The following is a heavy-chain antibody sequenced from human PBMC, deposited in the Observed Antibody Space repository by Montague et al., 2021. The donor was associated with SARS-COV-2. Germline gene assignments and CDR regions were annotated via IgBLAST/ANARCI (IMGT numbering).Heavy chain of an antibody. V-gene: IGHV4-4*07. D-gene: IGHD6-25*01. Sequence: SETLSLTCTVSGGSISNYYWSWIRQPAGKGLEWIGRIYSSGSTNXXPSLKSRVTISVDTSKNQFSLKLSSVTAADTAVYYCARDGYSSGWNGLHWFDPWGQGTLVTVSS. CDR3: ARDGYSSGWNGLHWFDP. CDR1: GGSISNYY. CDR2: IYSSGST. J-gene: IGHJ5*02.